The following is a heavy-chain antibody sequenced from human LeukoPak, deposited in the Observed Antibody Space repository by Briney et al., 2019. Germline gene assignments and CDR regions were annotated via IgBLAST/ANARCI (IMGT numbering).Heavy chain of an antibody. CDR2: IYPGDSDA. Sequence: GESLKISCKGSGDNFNSNWIAWVRQVPGKGLEWMGIIYPGDSDARYSPSFQGQVTISADKSISTAYLQWSSLKASDTAMYYCARQKPYYDILTGYSDYWGQGTLVTVSS. D-gene: IGHD3-9*01. CDR1: GDNFNSNW. V-gene: IGHV5-51*01. J-gene: IGHJ4*02. CDR3: ARQKPYYDILTGYSDY.